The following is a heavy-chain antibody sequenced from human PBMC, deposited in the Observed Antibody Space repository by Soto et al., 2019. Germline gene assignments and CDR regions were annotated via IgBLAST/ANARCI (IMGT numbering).Heavy chain of an antibody. CDR3: AAPACAATWCSPSHDLDH. CDR1: GGTFARHV. V-gene: IGHV1-69*09. J-gene: IGHJ4*02. CDR2: INPLSGIS. Sequence: QVQLVQSGAEVKKPESSVTVSCKTSGGTFARHVISWVRQAPGQVPEWMGKINPLSGISNYAQTFQDRVTFTADTDSSNDYMERGSLRSDDTAVYYCAAPACAATWCSPSHDLDHWGQGTLVTVSS. D-gene: IGHD2-2*01.